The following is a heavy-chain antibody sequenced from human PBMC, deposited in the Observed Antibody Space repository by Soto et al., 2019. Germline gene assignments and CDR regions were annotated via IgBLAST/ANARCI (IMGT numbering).Heavy chain of an antibody. Sequence: EVQLLESGGGLAQPGGSLRLSCAASGFTFSSYPMSWVRQAPGQGLAWVSGIVASGGITYYADSVKGRFTISRDNSKNTLYLQMNSLRAEDTAVYYCAKNSAATIRVGYDYWCQGTLVAVSS. CDR3: AKNSAATIRVGYDY. CDR2: IVASGGIT. D-gene: IGHD5-12*01. V-gene: IGHV3-23*01. CDR1: GFTFSSYP. J-gene: IGHJ4*02.